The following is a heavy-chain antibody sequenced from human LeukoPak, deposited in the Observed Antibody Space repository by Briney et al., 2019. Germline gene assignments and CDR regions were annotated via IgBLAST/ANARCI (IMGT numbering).Heavy chain of an antibody. CDR2: IYYSGST. CDR3: ARVRGSGKYYYYYMDV. D-gene: IGHD3-10*01. J-gene: IGHJ6*03. V-gene: IGHV4-59*01. CDR1: GVSISSYY. Sequence: PSETLSLTCTVSGVSISSYYWSWIRQPPGKGLEWIGYIYYSGSTNYNPSLNSRVTISVDTSKNQFSLKLSSVTAADTAVYYCARVRGSGKYYYYYMDVWGKGTTVTISS.